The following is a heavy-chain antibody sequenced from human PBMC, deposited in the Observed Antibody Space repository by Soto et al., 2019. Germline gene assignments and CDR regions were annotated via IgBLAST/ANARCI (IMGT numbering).Heavy chain of an antibody. J-gene: IGHJ6*02. CDR3: ARARGGYYYYGMDV. V-gene: IGHV4-59*01. CDR2: IYYSGST. Sequence: LSLTCTVSGGSISSYYWSWIRQPPGKGLEWIGYIYYSGSTNYSPSLKSRVTISVDTSKNQFSLKLSSVTAADTAVYYCARARGGYYYYGMDVWGQGTTVTVSS. D-gene: IGHD3-10*01. CDR1: GGSISSYY.